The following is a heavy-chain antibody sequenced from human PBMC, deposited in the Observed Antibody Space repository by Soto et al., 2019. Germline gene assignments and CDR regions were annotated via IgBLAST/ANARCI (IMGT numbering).Heavy chain of an antibody. CDR2: IIPIFGTA. Sequence: QVQLVQSGAEVKKPGSSVKVSCKASGGTFSSYAISWVRQAPGQGLEWMGGIIPIFGTANYAQKFQGRVTITADESTSTAYMGLSSLRSEDTAVYYCARGGGDGYNLGFDYWGQGTLVTVSS. CDR3: ARGGGDGYNLGFDY. J-gene: IGHJ4*02. CDR1: GGTFSSYA. V-gene: IGHV1-69*12. D-gene: IGHD5-12*01.